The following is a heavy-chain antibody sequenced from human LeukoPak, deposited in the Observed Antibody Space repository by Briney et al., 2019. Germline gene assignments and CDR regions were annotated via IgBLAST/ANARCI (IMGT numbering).Heavy chain of an antibody. CDR3: ASLWGWLDY. Sequence: GGSLRLSCAASGFTFSSYEMNWVRQAPGKGLEWVSYISSSGSTIYYADSVKGRFTISRDNAKNSLYLQMNSLRAEDTAVYYCASLWGWLDYWGQGTLVTVSS. V-gene: IGHV3-48*03. CDR1: GFTFSSYE. D-gene: IGHD4/OR15-4a*01. CDR2: ISSSGSTI. J-gene: IGHJ4*02.